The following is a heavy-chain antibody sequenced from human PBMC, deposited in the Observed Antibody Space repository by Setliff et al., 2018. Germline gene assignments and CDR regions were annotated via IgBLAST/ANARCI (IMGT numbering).Heavy chain of an antibody. D-gene: IGHD2-8*01. Sequence: ASVKVSCKSSGYIFSDYGITWVRQAPGQGLEWMGWANNNNFNTNYAQKFQGRITMTTDTSTSTAYLELRSLTSDDTAVYYCSKLVRYCTTTACQGASGAEFWGQGTLVTVPQ. CDR2: ANNNNFNT. J-gene: IGHJ4*02. CDR1: GYIFSDYG. CDR3: SKLVRYCTTTACQGASGAEF. V-gene: IGHV1-18*01.